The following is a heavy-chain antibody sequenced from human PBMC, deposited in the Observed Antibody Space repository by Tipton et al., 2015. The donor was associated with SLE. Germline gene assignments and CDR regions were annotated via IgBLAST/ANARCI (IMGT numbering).Heavy chain of an antibody. D-gene: IGHD3-10*01. J-gene: IGHJ6*02. CDR1: GGTFSSYG. CDR2: IIPIFGTA. V-gene: IGHV1-69*01. CDR3: ARDRTYYYGSGSYYGMDV. Sequence: QLVQSGAEVKKPGSSVKVSCKSSGGTFSSYGISWVRQAPGQGLEWMGGIIPIFGTANYAQKFQGRVTITADESTSTAYMELSSLRSEDTAVYYCARDRTYYYGSGSYYGMDVWGQGTTVTVSS.